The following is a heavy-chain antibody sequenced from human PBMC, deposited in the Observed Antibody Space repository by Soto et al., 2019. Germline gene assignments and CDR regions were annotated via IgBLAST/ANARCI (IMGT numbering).Heavy chain of an antibody. V-gene: IGHV3-21*01. D-gene: IGHD2-15*01. CDR3: ARDKPFCSGGSCASDAFDI. CDR1: GFTFSSYS. J-gene: IGHJ3*02. CDR2: ISSSSSYI. Sequence: GGSLRLSCAASGFTFSSYSMNWVRQAPGKGLEWVSSISSSSSYIYYADSVKGRFTISRDNAKNSLYLQMNSLRAEDTAVYYGARDKPFCSGGSCASDAFDIWGQGTMVTVSS.